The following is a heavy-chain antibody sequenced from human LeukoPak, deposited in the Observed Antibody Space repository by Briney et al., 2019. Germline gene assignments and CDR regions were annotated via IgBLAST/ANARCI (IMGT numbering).Heavy chain of an antibody. CDR2: ERYDGSNK. Sequence: GGSLRLSCAASGFTFSNYGMHWVRQAPGKGLEWVAFERYDGSNKYYADSVKGRFTISRDNSKNTLYLQMNSLRAEDTAVYYCAKTIVLMIYSTPAALDIWGQGTMVTVSS. CDR1: GFTFSNYG. V-gene: IGHV3-30*02. J-gene: IGHJ3*02. CDR3: AKTIVLMIYSTPAALDI. D-gene: IGHD2-8*01.